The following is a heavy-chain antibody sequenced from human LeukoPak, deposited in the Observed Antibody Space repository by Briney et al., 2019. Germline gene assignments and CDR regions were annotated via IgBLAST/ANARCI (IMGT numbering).Heavy chain of an antibody. D-gene: IGHD6-13*01. CDR1: GGTFSSYA. CDR3: ARERAAAGSLWFDP. V-gene: IGHV1-69*05. CDR2: IIPIFGTA. Sequence: ASVKVSCKASGGTFSSYAISWVRQAPGQGLEWMGGIIPIFGTANYAQKFQGRVTITTDESTSTAYMELSSLRSEDTAVYYCARERAAAGSLWFDPWGQGTLVTVSS. J-gene: IGHJ5*02.